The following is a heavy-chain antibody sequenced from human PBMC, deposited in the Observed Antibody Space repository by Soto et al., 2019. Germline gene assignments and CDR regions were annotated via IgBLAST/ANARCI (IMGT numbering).Heavy chain of an antibody. CDR1: GGSISSGGYY. V-gene: IGHV4-31*03. Sequence: QVQLQESGPGLVKPSQTLSLTCTVSGGSISSGGYYWSWIRQHPGKGLEWIGYIYYSGSTYYNPPLKSRFTISVDTSKNQFSLKLSSVTAADTAVYYCAASCVACGGFNYYGMDVWGQGTTVTVSS. D-gene: IGHD5-12*01. CDR3: AASCVACGGFNYYGMDV. CDR2: IYYSGST. J-gene: IGHJ6*02.